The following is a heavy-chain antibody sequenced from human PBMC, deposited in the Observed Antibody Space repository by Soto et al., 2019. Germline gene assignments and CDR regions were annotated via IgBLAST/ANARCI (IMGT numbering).Heavy chain of an antibody. Sequence: GGSLRLSCAASGFTFSSYAMSWVRQAPGKGLEWVSAISGSGGSTYYADSVKGRFTISRDNSKNTLYLQMNSLRAEDTAVYYCAKEEGSGQWLVLDFIDYWGQGTLVTVSS. J-gene: IGHJ4*02. V-gene: IGHV3-23*01. D-gene: IGHD6-19*01. CDR2: ISGSGGST. CDR1: GFTFSSYA. CDR3: AKEEGSGQWLVLDFIDY.